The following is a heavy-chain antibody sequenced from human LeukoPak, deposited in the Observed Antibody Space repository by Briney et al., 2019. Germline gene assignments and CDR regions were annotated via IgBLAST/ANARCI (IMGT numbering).Heavy chain of an antibody. CDR2: IYHSGST. Sequence: SQTLSLTCTVSGGSISSGGYYWSWIRQPPGKGLEWIGYIYHSGSTYYNPSLKSRVTISVDRSKNQFSLKLSSVTAADTAVYYCARGVVGATLANYFDYWGQGTLVTVSS. J-gene: IGHJ4*02. CDR1: GGSISSGGYY. CDR3: ARGVVGATLANYFDY. V-gene: IGHV4-30-2*01. D-gene: IGHD1-26*01.